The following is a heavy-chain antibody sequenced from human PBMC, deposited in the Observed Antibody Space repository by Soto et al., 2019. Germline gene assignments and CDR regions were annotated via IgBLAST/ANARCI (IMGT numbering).Heavy chain of an antibody. D-gene: IGHD3-16*01. CDR2: IIPIFGTA. Sequence: GASVQVSCKASGGTFSSYAISWVRQAPGQGLEWMGGIIPIFGTANYAQKFQGRVTITADESTSTAYMELSSLRSEDTAVYYCARVGPFVIFDYWGQGTLVTVSS. J-gene: IGHJ4*02. CDR1: GGTFSSYA. V-gene: IGHV1-69*13. CDR3: ARVGPFVIFDY.